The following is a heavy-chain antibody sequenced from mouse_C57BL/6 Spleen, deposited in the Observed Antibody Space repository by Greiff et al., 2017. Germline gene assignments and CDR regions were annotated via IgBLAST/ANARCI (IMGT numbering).Heavy chain of an antibody. CDR3: ARSTVVATPYYYAMDY. CDR2: IDPSDSYT. J-gene: IGHJ4*01. D-gene: IGHD1-1*01. CDR1: GYTFTSYW. Sequence: QVQLQQPGAELVMPGASVKLSCKASGYTFTSYWMHWVKQRPGQGLEWIGEIDPSDSYTNYNQKFKGKSTLTVDKSSSTAYMQLSSLTSEDSAVYYCARSTVVATPYYYAMDYWGQGTSVTVSS. V-gene: IGHV1-69*01.